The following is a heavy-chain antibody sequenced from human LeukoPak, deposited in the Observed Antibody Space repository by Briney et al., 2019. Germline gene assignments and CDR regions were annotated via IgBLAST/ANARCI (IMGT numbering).Heavy chain of an antibody. CDR3: ARHYLYDTSGNGTYYFDY. Sequence: SETLSLTCIVSGYSINSGYHWGWIRQPPGKGLEWIGSIYHSGSTYYNPSLKSRVTISIDTSKNQFSLKLSSVTAADTAVYYCARHYLYDTSGNGTYYFDYWGQGTLVTVSS. V-gene: IGHV4-38-2*02. CDR2: IYHSGST. D-gene: IGHD3-22*01. J-gene: IGHJ4*02. CDR1: GYSINSGYH.